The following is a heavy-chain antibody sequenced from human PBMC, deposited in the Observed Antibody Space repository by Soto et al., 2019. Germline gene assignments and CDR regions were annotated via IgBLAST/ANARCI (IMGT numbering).Heavy chain of an antibody. CDR3: AKRGNYYDSSGYYFDY. Sequence: PVGSLRLSCAASGFTFSSYAMSWVRQAPGKGLEWVSAISGSGGSTYYADSVKGRFTISRDNSKNTLYLQMNSLRAEDTAVYYCAKRGNYYDSSGYYFDYWGQGTLVTSPQ. D-gene: IGHD3-22*01. J-gene: IGHJ4*02. CDR2: ISGSGGST. CDR1: GFTFSSYA. V-gene: IGHV3-23*01.